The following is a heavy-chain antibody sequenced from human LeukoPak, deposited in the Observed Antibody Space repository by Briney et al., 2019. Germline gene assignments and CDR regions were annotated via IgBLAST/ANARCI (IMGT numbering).Heavy chain of an antibody. D-gene: IGHD2-8*01. V-gene: IGHV4-4*07. CDR3: ARDYSRGMKAAPSRFNWFDP. J-gene: IGHJ5*02. Sequence: PSETLSLRCTVSGGSISSYYWSWIRQPAGKGRVWIGRIYASGSTNYNPSLKSRVTMSVDTSKNQFSLKLSPVTAADTAVYYCARDYSRGMKAAPSRFNWFDPGGQGTLVTVSS. CDR1: GGSISSYY. CDR2: IYASGST.